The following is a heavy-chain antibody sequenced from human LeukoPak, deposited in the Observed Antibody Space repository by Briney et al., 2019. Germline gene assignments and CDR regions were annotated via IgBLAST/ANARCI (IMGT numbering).Heavy chain of an antibody. J-gene: IGHJ4*02. V-gene: IGHV3-23*01. D-gene: IGHD3-3*01. CDR2: ISGSGGST. Sequence: PGGSLRLSCAASGFTFSSYAMSWVRQAPGKGLEWVSAISGSGGSTYYADSVKGRFTISSDNSKNTLYLQMNSLRAEDTAVYYCANSPPREYYDFWSGYYATVDYWGQGTLVTVSS. CDR3: ANSPPREYYDFWSGYYATVDY. CDR1: GFTFSSYA.